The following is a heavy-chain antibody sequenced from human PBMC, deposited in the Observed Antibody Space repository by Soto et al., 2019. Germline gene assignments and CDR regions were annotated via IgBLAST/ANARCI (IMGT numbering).Heavy chain of an antibody. CDR1: GYTFSGSV. CDR3: ASEIDATTATSLDY. J-gene: IGHJ4*02. CDR2: INADNGNT. D-gene: IGHD4-17*01. Sequence: QVQLVQSGAEVKKPGASVKVSCKASGYTFSGSVMHWVRQAPGQGLEWMGWINADNGNTKYSQKFQGRVTMTWDTSASTPYMELSSLRSEDTAIYYCASEIDATTATSLDYWGQGTLVTVSS. V-gene: IGHV1-3*01.